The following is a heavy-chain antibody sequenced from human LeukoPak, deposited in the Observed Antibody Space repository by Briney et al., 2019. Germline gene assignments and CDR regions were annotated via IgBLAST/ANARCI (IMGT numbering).Heavy chain of an antibody. Sequence: GESLKISFRASGYWFTSYWIGWVRQMPGKGLEWMGIMYPGDSATRYSPAFQGHVTISADSSISTAYLQWSSLKVSDTAIYYCARRAGISGYSFYLDSWGQGTLVTVSS. CDR3: ARRAGISGYSFYLDS. D-gene: IGHD5-12*01. CDR2: MYPGDSAT. CDR1: GYWFTSYW. V-gene: IGHV5-51*01. J-gene: IGHJ4*02.